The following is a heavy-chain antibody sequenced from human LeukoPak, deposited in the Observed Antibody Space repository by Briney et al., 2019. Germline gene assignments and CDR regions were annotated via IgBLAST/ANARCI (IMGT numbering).Heavy chain of an antibody. CDR1: GFTVSSKY. Sequence: PGGSLRLSCAASGFTVSSKYMNWVRQAPGKGLEWVSVIYSGGTTYYADSVKGRFTMSSDSSKNTLYLQTNSLRAEDTAVYYCARDWPLDYWGQGTLVTVSS. CDR2: IYSGGTT. D-gene: IGHD2-21*01. J-gene: IGHJ4*02. V-gene: IGHV3-66*02. CDR3: ARDWPLDY.